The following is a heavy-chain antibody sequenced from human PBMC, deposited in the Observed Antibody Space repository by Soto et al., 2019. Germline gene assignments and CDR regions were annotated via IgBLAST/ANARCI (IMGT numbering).Heavy chain of an antibody. V-gene: IGHV1-18*04. D-gene: IGHD3-3*01. J-gene: IGHJ4*02. CDR1: DFGFTSHG. Sequence: RASVKVSCKAYDFGFTSHGISWVRQAPGQGLEWMGWISLYNGNTNYAQQFQGRVTMTTDTSTSTAYMELRSLRSDDTAVYYCAMGGFWSGYYRWGQGTLVTVSS. CDR3: AMGGFWSGYYR. CDR2: ISLYNGNT.